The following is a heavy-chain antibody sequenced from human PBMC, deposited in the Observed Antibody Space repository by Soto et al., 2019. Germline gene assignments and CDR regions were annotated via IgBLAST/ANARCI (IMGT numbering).Heavy chain of an antibody. V-gene: IGHV1-69*04. CDR1: GGTFSSYT. CDR3: ARDTAMAPAYFDY. CDR2: IIPILGIA. D-gene: IGHD5-18*01. J-gene: IGHJ4*02. Sequence: SVKVSCKASGGTFSSYTISWVRQAPGQGLEWMGRIIPILGIANYAQKFQGRVTITADESTSTAYMELSSLRSEDTAVYYCARDTAMAPAYFDYWGQGTLVTVSS.